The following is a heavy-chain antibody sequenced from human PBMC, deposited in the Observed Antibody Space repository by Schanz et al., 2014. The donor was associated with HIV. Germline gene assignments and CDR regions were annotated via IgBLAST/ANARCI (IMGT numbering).Heavy chain of an antibody. V-gene: IGHV3-23*04. CDR2: ISGSGGST. CDR1: GFTFSGYW. Sequence: EVQLVESGGGLVQPGGSLRLSCAASGFTFSGYWMAWVRQAPGKGLEWVSTISGSGGSTYYADSVKGRFTISRDNSKSTLFLQMNSLRAEDTAVYYCAKVPVAHYYYGMDVWGQGTTVTVSS. J-gene: IGHJ6*02. CDR3: AKVPVAHYYYGMDV.